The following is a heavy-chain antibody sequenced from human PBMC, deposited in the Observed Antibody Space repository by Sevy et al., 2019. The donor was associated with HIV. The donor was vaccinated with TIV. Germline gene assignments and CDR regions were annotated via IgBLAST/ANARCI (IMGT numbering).Heavy chain of an antibody. V-gene: IGHV3-48*01. CDR3: ASQRGGYERLYYLDS. CDR1: GFTYS. Sequence: GGSLRLSCVASGFTYSMNWVRQAPGKGLEWVSYISDSSDTIHYAVSVKGRFTISRDNAKNSLYLQMNTLRAEDTAVYYCASQRGGYERLYYLDSWGQGTLVTVSS. J-gene: IGHJ4*02. CDR2: ISDSSDTI. D-gene: IGHD5-12*01.